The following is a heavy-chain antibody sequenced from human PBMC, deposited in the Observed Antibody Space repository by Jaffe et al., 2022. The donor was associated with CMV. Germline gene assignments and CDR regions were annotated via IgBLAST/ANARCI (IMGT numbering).Heavy chain of an antibody. J-gene: IGHJ3*02. CDR2: IYTSGST. Sequence: QVQLQESGPGLVKPSETLSLTCTVSGGSISSYYWSWIRQPAGKGLEWIGRIYTSGSTNYNPSLKSRVTMSVDTSKNQFSLKLSSVTAADTAVYYCARDLNSGSYIYHLSGAFDIWGQGTMVTVSS. CDR3: ARDLNSGSYIYHLSGAFDI. V-gene: IGHV4-4*07. D-gene: IGHD1-26*01. CDR1: GGSISSYY.